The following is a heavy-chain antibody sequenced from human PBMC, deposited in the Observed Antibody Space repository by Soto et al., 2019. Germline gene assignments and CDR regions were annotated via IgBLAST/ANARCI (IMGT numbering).Heavy chain of an antibody. CDR1: GFTFSNYG. Sequence: SGGSLRLSCAASGFTFSNYGMHWVRQAPGKELKWVAIISYDASNQFYADSVKGRFTISRDNSKNTLYLQMNSLRPEDSAVYYCAKDHSYAYGAWTTYFPDVWGQGTTVTVSS. J-gene: IGHJ6*02. CDR2: ISYDASNQ. D-gene: IGHD5-18*01. V-gene: IGHV3-30*18. CDR3: AKDHSYAYGAWTTYFPDV.